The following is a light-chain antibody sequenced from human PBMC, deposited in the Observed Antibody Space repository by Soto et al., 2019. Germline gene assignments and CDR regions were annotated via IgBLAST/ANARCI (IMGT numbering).Light chain of an antibody. J-gene: IGKJ2*01. Sequence: DIQMTQSPSSVSASVGDRVTITCQASQDINNCLNWYQHKPGKAPKLLIYDASNLETGVPSRFSGSRYGTDFNFTISTVKPEDVGTYYCENYDGLPPYTFGQGTKLEIK. V-gene: IGKV1-33*01. CDR1: QDINNC. CDR3: ENYDGLPPYT. CDR2: DAS.